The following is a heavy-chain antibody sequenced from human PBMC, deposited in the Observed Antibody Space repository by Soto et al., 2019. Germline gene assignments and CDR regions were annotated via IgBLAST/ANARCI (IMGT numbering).Heavy chain of an antibody. CDR3: ARDLNGYYYDSSGYLYYYGMDV. D-gene: IGHD3-22*01. CDR2: IYYSGST. CDR1: GGSISSYY. V-gene: IGHV4-59*01. Sequence: PSETLSLTCTVSGGSISSYYWSWIRQPPGKGLEWIGYIYYSGSTNYNPSLKSRVTISVDTSKNQFSLKLSSVTAADTAVYYCARDLNGYYYDSSGYLYYYGMDVWGQGTTVTVSS. J-gene: IGHJ6*02.